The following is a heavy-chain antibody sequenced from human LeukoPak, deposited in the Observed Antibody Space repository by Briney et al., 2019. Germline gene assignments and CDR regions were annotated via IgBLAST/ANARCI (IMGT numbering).Heavy chain of an antibody. J-gene: IGHJ6*03. V-gene: IGHV3-74*01. CDR2: INSDGSST. CDR1: GFTFSRYW. D-gene: IGHD6-13*01. Sequence: PGGSLRLSCAATGFTFSRYWMHWVRQAPGKGLVWVSHINSDGSSTSYADSVRGRFTISRDNAKNTLYLQMNSLRAEDTAVYYCAREEDHSSSWPLYYYYYMDVWGKGTTVTVSS. CDR3: AREEDHSSSWPLYYYYYMDV.